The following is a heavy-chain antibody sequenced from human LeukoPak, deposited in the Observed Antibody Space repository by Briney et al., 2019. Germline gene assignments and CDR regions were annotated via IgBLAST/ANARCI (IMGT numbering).Heavy chain of an antibody. CDR2: IYYSGIT. CDR1: GGSISSSSYY. D-gene: IGHD2-15*01. CDR3: ASSSVGYCSGGSCYSYAFDI. V-gene: IGHV4-39*07. Sequence: SETLSLTCTVSGGSISSSSYYWGWIRQSPGEGLEWIGNIYYSGITYYNPSLKSRVTISVDTSKNQFSLKLSSVTAADTAVYYCASSSVGYCSGGSCYSYAFDIWGQGTMVTVSS. J-gene: IGHJ3*02.